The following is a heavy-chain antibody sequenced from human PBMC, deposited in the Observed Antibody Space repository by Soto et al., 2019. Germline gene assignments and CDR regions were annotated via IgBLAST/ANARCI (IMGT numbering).Heavy chain of an antibody. CDR1: GGSISSYY. V-gene: IGHV4-59*01. Sequence: SETLSLTCTVSGGSISSYYWSWIRQPPGKGLEWIGYIYYSGSTNYNPSLKSRVTISVDTSKNQFSLKLSSVTAADTAVYYCAIFKVSSVAGTRGVVYYFAYGGKGTLVTVP. CDR3: AIFKVSSVAGTRGVVYYFAY. J-gene: IGHJ4*02. CDR2: IYYSGST. D-gene: IGHD6-19*01.